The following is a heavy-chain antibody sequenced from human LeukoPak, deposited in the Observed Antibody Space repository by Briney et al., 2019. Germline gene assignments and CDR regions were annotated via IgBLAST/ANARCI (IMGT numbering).Heavy chain of an antibody. Sequence: ASVKVSCKASGYTVTGYYMHWVRQAPGQGLEWVGRINPNRGGTNYAQKFQGRVNITRDTSISPAYMELSRLRSDDTAVYYCASLSIAAAGRTFDYWGQGTLVTVSS. CDR1: GYTVTGYY. V-gene: IGHV1-2*06. CDR2: INPNRGGT. D-gene: IGHD6-13*01. CDR3: ASLSIAAAGRTFDY. J-gene: IGHJ4*02.